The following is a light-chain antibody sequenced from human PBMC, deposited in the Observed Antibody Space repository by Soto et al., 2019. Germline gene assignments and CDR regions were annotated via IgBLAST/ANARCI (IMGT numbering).Light chain of an antibody. Sequence: QSALTQPASVSGSPGQSITISCTGTSSDVGGYDYVSWYQHHPGKAPEVMIYEVSNRPSGVSNRFSGSKSGNTASLTISGLQADDEATYYCTSYTDSSTLIFGGGTKVTVL. CDR1: SSDVGGYDY. V-gene: IGLV2-14*01. J-gene: IGLJ2*01. CDR2: EVS. CDR3: TSYTDSSTLI.